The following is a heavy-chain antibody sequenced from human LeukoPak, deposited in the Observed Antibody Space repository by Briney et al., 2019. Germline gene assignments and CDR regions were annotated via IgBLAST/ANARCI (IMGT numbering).Heavy chain of an antibody. CDR2: ISGSGGST. Sequence: GGSLRLSCAASGFTFSSYAMSWVRQAPGKGLEWVSAISGSGGSTYYTDSVKGRFTISRDNSKNTLYLQMNSLRAEDTAVYYCAKDYGDYGGFDYWGQGTLVTVSS. CDR3: AKDYGDYGGFDY. CDR1: GFTFSSYA. D-gene: IGHD4-17*01. J-gene: IGHJ4*02. V-gene: IGHV3-23*01.